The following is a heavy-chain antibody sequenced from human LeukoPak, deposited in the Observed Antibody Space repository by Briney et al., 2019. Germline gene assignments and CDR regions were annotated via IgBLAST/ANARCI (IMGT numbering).Heavy chain of an antibody. J-gene: IGHJ4*02. CDR3: ARAWDDSSGYYPTHIDY. Sequence: GGTLRLSCAASGFTFSSYGMSWGRQAPGKGREWVSAISGSGGSTYYADSVKGRFTISRDNAKNSLYLQMNSLRAEDTAVYYCARAWDDSSGYYPTHIDYWGQGTLVTVSS. CDR1: GFTFSSYG. D-gene: IGHD3-22*01. CDR2: ISGSGGST. V-gene: IGHV3-23*01.